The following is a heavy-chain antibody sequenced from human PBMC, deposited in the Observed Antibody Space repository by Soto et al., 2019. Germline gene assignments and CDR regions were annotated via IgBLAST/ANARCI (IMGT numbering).Heavy chain of an antibody. D-gene: IGHD1-26*01. J-gene: IGHJ4*02. CDR2: ISYDGSNK. CDR3: AKDRASADY. Sequence: QVQLVESGGGVVQPGRSLRLSCAASGFTFSSYGMHWVRQAPGKGLEWVAVISYDGSNKYDADSVKGRFTISRDNSKNAVYLHMNCLRGEDTAVYYCAKDRASADYWGQGPLVTVSS. V-gene: IGHV3-30*18. CDR1: GFTFSSYG.